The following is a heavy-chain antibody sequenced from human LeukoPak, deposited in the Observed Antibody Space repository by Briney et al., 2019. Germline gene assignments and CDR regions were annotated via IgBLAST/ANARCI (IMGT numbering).Heavy chain of an antibody. Sequence: GGSLRRSCTASGLTFGSYTMSWVRQAPGKGLEWVSYISSSSSTIYYGDSVQGRFTISRDNAKNSPYLQMNSLRAEDTAVYFCARDSYSKNDYWGQGTLVTVSS. D-gene: IGHD4-11*01. CDR1: GLTFGSYT. J-gene: IGHJ4*02. CDR2: ISSSSSTI. V-gene: IGHV3-48*01. CDR3: ARDSYSKNDY.